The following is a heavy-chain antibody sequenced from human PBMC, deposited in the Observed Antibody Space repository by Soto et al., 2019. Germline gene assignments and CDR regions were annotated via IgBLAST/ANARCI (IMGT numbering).Heavy chain of an antibody. V-gene: IGHV4-59*08. CDR3: ARQKDPYYYGMDV. CDR2: IYHSGIT. CDR1: GASISNYY. J-gene: IGHJ6*02. Sequence: SETLSLTCTVSGASISNYYWSWIRQPPGKGLEWIAYIYHSGITNYNPSLKSRVTISVDTSKNQFSLKLNFVTAADTAVYYCARQKDPYYYGMDVWGQEATLTVSS.